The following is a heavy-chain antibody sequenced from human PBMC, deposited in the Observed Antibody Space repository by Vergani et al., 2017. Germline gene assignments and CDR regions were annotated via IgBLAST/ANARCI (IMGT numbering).Heavy chain of an antibody. CDR2: IYYSGST. CDR1: GGSISSGGYY. D-gene: IGHD2-15*01. V-gene: IGHV4-31*03. Sequence: QVQLQESGPGLVKPSETLSLTCTVSGGSISSGGYYWIWIRQPPGKGLEWIGYIYYSGSTYYNPSLKSRFTVSVDTSKNQFSLKLSSVTAADTAVYYCAREDGGRGYRRPTTWGQGTLVTVSS. J-gene: IGHJ5*02. CDR3: AREDGGRGYRRPTT.